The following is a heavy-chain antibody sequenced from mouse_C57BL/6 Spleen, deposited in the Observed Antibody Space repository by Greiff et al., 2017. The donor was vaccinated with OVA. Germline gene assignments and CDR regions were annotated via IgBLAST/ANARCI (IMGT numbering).Heavy chain of an antibody. CDR1: GYAFTNSL. CDR2: INPGSGGT. Sequence: QVQLQQSGAELVRPGTSVKVSCKASGYAFTNSLIEWVKQRPGQGLEWIGVINPGSGGTNYNETFKGKATLTADKSSSTAYMQLSSLTSEDSAVYFCARDYFDYWGQGTTLTVSS. V-gene: IGHV1-54*01. CDR3: ARDYFDY. J-gene: IGHJ2*01.